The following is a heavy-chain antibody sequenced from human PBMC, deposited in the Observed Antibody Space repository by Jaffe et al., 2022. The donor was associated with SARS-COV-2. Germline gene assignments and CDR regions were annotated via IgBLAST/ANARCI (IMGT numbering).Heavy chain of an antibody. CDR3: AKTSFSLRGVTERRGDAFDI. CDR1: GYTLTELS. CDR2: FDPEDGET. D-gene: IGHD5-18*01. V-gene: IGHV1-24*01. J-gene: IGHJ3*02. Sequence: QVQLVQSGAEVKKPGASVKVSCKVSGYTLTELSMHWVRQAPGKGLEWMGGFDPEDGETIYAQKFQGRVTMTEDTSTDTAYMELSSLRSEDTAVYYCAKTSFSLRGVTERRGDAFDIWGQGTMVTVSS.